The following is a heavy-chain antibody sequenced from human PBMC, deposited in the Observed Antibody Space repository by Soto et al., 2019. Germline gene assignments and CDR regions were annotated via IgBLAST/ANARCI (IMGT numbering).Heavy chain of an antibody. CDR1: GGSITSYY. J-gene: IGHJ5*02. D-gene: IGHD6-13*01. V-gene: IGHV4-59*01. CDR2: IYSSGST. CDR3: ARESAIAAAGLGWGFDP. Sequence: SETLSLTCTVSGGSITSYYWIWIRQPPGKGLEYIGYIYSSGSTNYNPSLKSRVTISVDTSKNQFYLSLNSVTAADTAVYYCARESAIAAAGLGWGFDPWGQGTQVTVSS.